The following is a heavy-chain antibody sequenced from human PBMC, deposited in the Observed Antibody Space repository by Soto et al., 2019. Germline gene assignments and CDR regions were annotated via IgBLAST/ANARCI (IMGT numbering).Heavy chain of an antibody. D-gene: IGHD6-19*01. CDR2: IYYSGST. Sequence: SETLSLTCTVSGGSISSYYWSWIRQPPGKGLEWIGYIYYSGSTNYNPSLKSRVTISVDTSKNQFSLKLSSVTAADTAVYYCARHLASSGWYPVDYWGQGTLDTVSS. CDR3: ARHLASSGWYPVDY. J-gene: IGHJ4*02. V-gene: IGHV4-59*08. CDR1: GGSISSYY.